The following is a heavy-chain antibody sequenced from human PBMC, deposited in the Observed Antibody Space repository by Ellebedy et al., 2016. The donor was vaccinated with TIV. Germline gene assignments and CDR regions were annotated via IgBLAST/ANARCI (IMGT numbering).Heavy chain of an antibody. J-gene: IGHJ4*02. V-gene: IGHV3-23*01. CDR1: GFTFSSYA. Sequence: PGGSLRLSCAASGFTFSSYAMSWVRQAPGKGLEWVSTISNTGSRTYYGDSVEGRFTISRDNSKKTLYLQMNSLRAEDTAVYYCAKGRGGGSDSSAPRYYFDYWGLGTLVTVSS. CDR3: AKGRGGGSDSSAPRYYFDY. D-gene: IGHD3-22*01. CDR2: ISNTGSRT.